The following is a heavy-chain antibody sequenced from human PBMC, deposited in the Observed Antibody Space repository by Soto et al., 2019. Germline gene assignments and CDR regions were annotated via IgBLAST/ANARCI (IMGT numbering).Heavy chain of an antibody. CDR1: GVSFSGYY. D-gene: IGHD3-3*01. V-gene: IGHV4-34*01. CDR3: ARAGSVGITIFGVVITTDYYYYGMDV. CDR2: INHSGST. J-gene: IGHJ6*02. Sequence: PSETLSLTCAFYGVSFSGYYWSWIRQPPGKGLEWIGEINHSGSTNYNPSLKSRVTISVDTSKNQFSLKLSSVTAADTAVYYCARAGSVGITIFGVVITTDYYYYGMDVWGQGTTVTVSS.